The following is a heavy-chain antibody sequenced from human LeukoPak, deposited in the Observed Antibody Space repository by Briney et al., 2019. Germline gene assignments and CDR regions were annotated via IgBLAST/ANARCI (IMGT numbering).Heavy chain of an antibody. J-gene: IGHJ6*02. CDR1: GYTFTSYA. Sequence: AASVEVSCKASGYTFTSYAISWVRQAPGQGLEWMGWISGYNGNTKYAQKVRGRVTMTTDTSTSTAYMELRSLRSDDTAVYYCARGYSYGSDYYYGMDVWGQGTTVTVSS. CDR3: ARGYSYGSDYYYGMDV. D-gene: IGHD5-18*01. V-gene: IGHV1-18*01. CDR2: ISGYNGNT.